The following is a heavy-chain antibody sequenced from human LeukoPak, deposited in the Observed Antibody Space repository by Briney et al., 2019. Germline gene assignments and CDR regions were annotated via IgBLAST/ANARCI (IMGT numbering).Heavy chain of an antibody. CDR2: MYYSGNT. Sequence: PSETLSLTCTVSGGSISSSSYYWGWIRPPPGKGLEWIGSMYYSGNTYYNPSLKSRVTISVDTSKNQFSLKLSSVTAADTAVYYCARHGARNEALNWFDPWGQGTLVTVSS. CDR3: ARHGARNEALNWFDP. V-gene: IGHV4-39*01. J-gene: IGHJ5*02. CDR1: GGSISSSSYY.